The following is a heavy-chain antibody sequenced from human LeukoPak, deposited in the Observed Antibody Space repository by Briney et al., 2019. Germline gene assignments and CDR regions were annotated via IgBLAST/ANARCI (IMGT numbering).Heavy chain of an antibody. CDR1: GFTFSSYG. Sequence: GGSLRLSCAASGFTFSSYGMHWVRQAPGKGLEWVAFIRYDGSNKYYADSVKGRFTISRDNSKNTLYLQMNSLRAEDTAVYYYAKVGGSYYFEFDYWGQGTLVTVSS. J-gene: IGHJ4*02. CDR3: AKVGGSYYFEFDY. D-gene: IGHD1-26*01. V-gene: IGHV3-30*02. CDR2: IRYDGSNK.